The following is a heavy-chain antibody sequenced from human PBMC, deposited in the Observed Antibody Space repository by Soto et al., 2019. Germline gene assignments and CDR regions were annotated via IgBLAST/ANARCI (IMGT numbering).Heavy chain of an antibody. CDR2: IDPSDSYT. V-gene: IGHV5-10-1*01. Sequence: PGESLKISCKGSGDSFISYWISWVRQMPGKGLEWMGRIDPSDSYTNYSPSFQGHVTISADKSISTAYLQWSSLKASDTAMYYCASHYGSGSFVMDVWGQGTTVTVS. CDR3: ASHYGSGSFVMDV. D-gene: IGHD3-10*01. J-gene: IGHJ6*02. CDR1: GDSFISYW.